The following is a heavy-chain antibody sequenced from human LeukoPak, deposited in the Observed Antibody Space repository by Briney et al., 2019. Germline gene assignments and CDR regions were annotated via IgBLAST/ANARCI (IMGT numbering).Heavy chain of an antibody. V-gene: IGHV4-38-2*02. J-gene: IGHJ4*02. D-gene: IGHD5/OR15-5a*01. CDR3: AREGPIYEVNYFDY. CDR2: IYHSGSS. CDR1: GYSISSGYY. Sequence: PSETLSLTCTVSGYSISSGYYWGWIRQPPGKGLEWIGSIYHSGSSYYNPSLKSRVTISVDTSKNQFSLKLSSVTAADTAVYYCAREGPIYEVNYFDYWGQGTLVTVSS.